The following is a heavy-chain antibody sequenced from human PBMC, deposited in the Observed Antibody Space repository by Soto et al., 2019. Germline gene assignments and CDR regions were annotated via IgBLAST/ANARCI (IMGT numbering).Heavy chain of an antibody. CDR1: GFTFSIYA. CDR2: ISYDGTKT. D-gene: IGHD6-19*01. Sequence: QVQLVESGGGVVQPGRSLRVSCAASGFTFSIYAMHWVRQAPGTGLEWVAVISYDGTKTYYADSVKGRFTISRDNSKNTVYLQMNSLRDEDTAVYYCAKDRGPGRQWLIDPFDYWGQGTLVTVSP. V-gene: IGHV3-30*18. J-gene: IGHJ4*02. CDR3: AKDRGPGRQWLIDPFDY.